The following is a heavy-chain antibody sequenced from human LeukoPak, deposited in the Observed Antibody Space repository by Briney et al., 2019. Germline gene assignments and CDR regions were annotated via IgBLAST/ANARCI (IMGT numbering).Heavy chain of an antibody. Sequence: PGGSLRLSCAASGFTFSSYWMSWVRQAPGKGLEWVANIKQDGSEKYYVDSVKGRFTISRDNAKNSLYLQMNSLRAEDTAVYYCARDSGLNYYDTVNAFDIWGQGTMVAVSS. V-gene: IGHV3-7*04. CDR3: ARDSGLNYYDTVNAFDI. D-gene: IGHD3-22*01. J-gene: IGHJ3*02. CDR1: GFTFSSYW. CDR2: IKQDGSEK.